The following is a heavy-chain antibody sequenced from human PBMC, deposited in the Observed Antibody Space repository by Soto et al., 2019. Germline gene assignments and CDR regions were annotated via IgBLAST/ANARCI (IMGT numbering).Heavy chain of an antibody. J-gene: IGHJ6*02. V-gene: IGHV4-38-2*01. CDR2: ISHSGDT. CDR1: GYVITNGYH. Sequence: KPSETLSLTCAASGYVITNGYHSGLIRQPPGKQLEWTGTISHSGDTYSNPALKSLVTISIDTAKNHLSLILSSVTAADAAKYYWTRILCTTYSCFIYGMDVWGQGTTVTVSS. D-gene: IGHD2-2*01. CDR3: TRILCTTYSCFIYGMDV.